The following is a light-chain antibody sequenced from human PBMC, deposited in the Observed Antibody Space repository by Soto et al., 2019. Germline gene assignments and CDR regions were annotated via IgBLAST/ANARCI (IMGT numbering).Light chain of an antibody. V-gene: IGKV1-6*01. J-gene: IGKJ3*01. CDR3: LQDNNYPRT. Sequence: IQMTQSPSSLSASVGDRVNFICRGSQDIRSELSWFQLKAGRPPKLLIYGASILQSGVPSRFSGSGSGTDFTLTIDSLQSEDFATYYCLQDNNYPRTFGPGTKVEVK. CDR2: GAS. CDR1: QDIRSE.